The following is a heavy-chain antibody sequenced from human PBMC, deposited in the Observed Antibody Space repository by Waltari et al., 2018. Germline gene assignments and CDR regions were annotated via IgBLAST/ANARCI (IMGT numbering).Heavy chain of an antibody. J-gene: IGHJ6*03. CDR3: ARPSTEYYYYYYYYMDV. V-gene: IGHV3-48*03. Sequence: EVQVVESGGGLVQPGGSLRLSCEASGFTFSSYEMQWVRQAPGRGREWISSIDNSGSTMYYADSVKGRFTISRDNAKSSLFLQMNSLRAEDTAVYYCARPSTEYYYYYYYYMDVWGKGTTVTVS. CDR2: IDNSGSTM. D-gene: IGHD3-10*01. CDR1: GFTFSSYE.